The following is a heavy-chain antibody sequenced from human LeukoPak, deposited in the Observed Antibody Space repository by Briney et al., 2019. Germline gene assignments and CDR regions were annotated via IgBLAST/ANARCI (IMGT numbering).Heavy chain of an antibody. CDR3: ARASRDGYNQNFDY. Sequence: GESLKISCKGSGYSFTDYWIAWVRQMPGKGLEWMGILYPGDSESRYSPSFQGQVTISADRSISAAYLHWSSLKVSDTAMYYCARASRDGYNQNFDYWGQGTLVTVSS. V-gene: IGHV5-51*01. CDR1: GYSFTDYW. CDR2: LYPGDSES. D-gene: IGHD5-24*01. J-gene: IGHJ4*02.